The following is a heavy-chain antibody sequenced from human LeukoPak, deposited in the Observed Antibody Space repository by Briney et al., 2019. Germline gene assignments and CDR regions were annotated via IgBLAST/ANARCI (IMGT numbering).Heavy chain of an antibody. V-gene: IGHV3-7*04. CDR2: INQDGNEK. CDR1: GFTISLHL. Sequence: PGGSLRLSCAASGFTISLHLMSWVRQAPGKGLEWVANINQDGNEKNYVESVKGRFTISRDNARSLVFLQMSGLRAEDTAIYYCARDRASDGFEWGQGTLVIVSS. CDR3: ARDRASDGFE. D-gene: IGHD5-18*01. J-gene: IGHJ4*02.